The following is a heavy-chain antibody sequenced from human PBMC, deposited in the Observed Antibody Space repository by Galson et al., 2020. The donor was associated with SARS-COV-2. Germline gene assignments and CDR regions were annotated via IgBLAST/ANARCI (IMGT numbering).Heavy chain of an antibody. V-gene: IGHV1-18*04. CDR3: ARDRVTIFGEIMNDAFDI. Sequence: ASVKVSCTASGSSFSSYSVSWVRQAPGQGLEWLGWISPFKGDTIYAHNLQGRVTLTTDTSTSTVYMEVRNLRSDDTAVYYCARDRVTIFGEIMNDAFDIWGQGTMVTVS. CDR1: GSSFSSYS. D-gene: IGHD3-3*01. J-gene: IGHJ3*02. CDR2: ISPFKGDT.